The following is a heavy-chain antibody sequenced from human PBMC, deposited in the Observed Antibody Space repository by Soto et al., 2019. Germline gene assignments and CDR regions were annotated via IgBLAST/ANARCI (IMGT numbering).Heavy chain of an antibody. CDR2: IVVGSGNT. D-gene: IGHD3-22*01. CDR1: GFTLTSSA. Sequence: SVKVACKASGFTLTSSALQWFLHARVQRLELIGWIVVGSGNTNYAQKFQERVTITRDMSTSTAYMELSSLRSEDTAVYYCAADLGVTMIVVVPTGMEVCGKGNTVNVS. J-gene: IGHJ6*04. V-gene: IGHV1-58*01. CDR3: AADLGVTMIVVVPTGMEV.